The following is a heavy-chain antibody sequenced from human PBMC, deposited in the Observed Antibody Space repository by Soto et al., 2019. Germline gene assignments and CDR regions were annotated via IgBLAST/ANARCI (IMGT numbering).Heavy chain of an antibody. D-gene: IGHD3-16*01. Sequence: QVHLQESGPGLVRPSETLSLTCTVSGYSLSSNTFYWGWIRQPPGKGLEWMGNNEFSVRTSYNPSLRSRVSISADASKKQVSLKLTSVTAADTAIYYCARHGGEGIVITLGAVIPRVAFDSWGQGTVVTVSS. J-gene: IGHJ4*02. CDR1: GYSLSSNTFY. CDR3: ARHGGEGIVITLGAVIPRVAFDS. V-gene: IGHV4-39*01. CDR2: NEFSVRT.